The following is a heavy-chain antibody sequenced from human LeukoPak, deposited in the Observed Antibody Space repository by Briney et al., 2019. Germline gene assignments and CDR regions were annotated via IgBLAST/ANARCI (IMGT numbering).Heavy chain of an antibody. J-gene: IGHJ3*02. CDR1: GFTFSSYG. Sequence: GGSLRLSCAASGFTFSSYGMHWVRQAPGKGLEWVSAISGRDSSTYYADSVKGRFTISRDNSKNTLYLQMNSLRAEDTAVYYCAKIRPPAYDIWGQGTMVTVSS. CDR3: AKIRPPAYDI. D-gene: IGHD3-3*02. CDR2: ISGRDSST. V-gene: IGHV3-23*01.